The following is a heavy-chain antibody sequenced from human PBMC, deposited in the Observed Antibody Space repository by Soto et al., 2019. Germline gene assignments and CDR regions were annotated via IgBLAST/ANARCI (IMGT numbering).Heavy chain of an antibody. CDR3: AREGRIAVAGSLRVFDY. CDR1: GGSVSSGSYY. V-gene: IGHV4-61*01. J-gene: IGHJ4*02. Sequence: SETLSLTCTVSGGSVSSGSYYWSWIRQPPGKGLEWIGYIYYSGSTNYNPSLKSRVTISVDTSKNQFSLKLRSVTAADTAVYYCAREGRIAVAGSLRVFDYWGQGTLVTVSS. CDR2: IYYSGST. D-gene: IGHD6-19*01.